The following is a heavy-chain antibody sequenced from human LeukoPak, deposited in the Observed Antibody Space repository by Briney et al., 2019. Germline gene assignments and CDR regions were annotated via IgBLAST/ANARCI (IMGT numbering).Heavy chain of an antibody. D-gene: IGHD3-22*01. V-gene: IGHV1-2*02. CDR1: GYTFTGYY. J-gene: IGHJ4*02. Sequence: GASVTVSCKASGYTFTGYYMHWVRQAPGQGLEWMGRINPNSGGTNYAQKFQGRVTMTRDTSISTAYMELSRLRSDDTAVYYCARDIYDSSGSYVEYYFDYWGQGTLVTVSS. CDR2: INPNSGGT. CDR3: ARDIYDSSGSYVEYYFDY.